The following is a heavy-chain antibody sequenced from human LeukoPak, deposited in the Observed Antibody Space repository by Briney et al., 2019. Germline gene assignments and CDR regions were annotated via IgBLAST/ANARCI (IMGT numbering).Heavy chain of an antibody. D-gene: IGHD6-13*01. CDR1: GGPIRSYY. Sequence: SETLSPTCTVSGGPIRSYYWSWMRQPPGKGLEWIGNIHYSESTNFNPSLKSRVAIAVDTSKNQFSLSMRSVTAADTAVYYCARVSAAGMEFHYGMDVWGQGTTVFVSS. CDR3: ARVSAAGMEFHYGMDV. V-gene: IGHV4-59*01. CDR2: IHYSEST. J-gene: IGHJ6*02.